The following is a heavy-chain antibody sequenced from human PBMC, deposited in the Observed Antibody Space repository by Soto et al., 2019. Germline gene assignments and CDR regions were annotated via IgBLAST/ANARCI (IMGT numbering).Heavy chain of an antibody. CDR3: ARDFGYCSTTSCGHYYYMDV. D-gene: IGHD2-2*01. Sequence: QVQLQESGPGLVKPSETLSLTCTVSGGSISTYYWSWIRQPPGKEVEWIGYIYHSGNTNYNPSLKSRVTISIDPAKNQFSLRLSSVTAADTAVYYCARDFGYCSTTSCGHYYYMDVWGKGTTVTVSS. V-gene: IGHV4-59*01. CDR1: GGSISTYY. CDR2: IYHSGNT. J-gene: IGHJ6*03.